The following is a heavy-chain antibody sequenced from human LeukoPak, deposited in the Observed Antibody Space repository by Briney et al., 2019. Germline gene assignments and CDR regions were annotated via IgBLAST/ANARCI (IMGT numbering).Heavy chain of an antibody. CDR3: ARESSPLYSGSAFDI. J-gene: IGHJ3*02. V-gene: IGHV1-2*02. D-gene: IGHD5-12*01. CDR2: INPNSGGT. Sequence: ASVKVSRKASGYTFTGYYMHWVRQAPGQGLEWMGWINPNSGGTNYAQKFQGRVTMTRDTSISTAYMELSRLRSDDTAVYYCARESSPLYSGSAFDIWGQGTMVTVSS. CDR1: GYTFTGYY.